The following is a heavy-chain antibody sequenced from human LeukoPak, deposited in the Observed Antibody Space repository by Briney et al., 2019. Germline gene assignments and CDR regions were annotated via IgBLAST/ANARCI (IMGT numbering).Heavy chain of an antibody. V-gene: IGHV4-34*01. J-gene: IGHJ6*03. CDR2: INHRGST. Sequence: PSETLSLTCAVYGGSFSGYYWSWIRQPPGKGLEWIGEINHRGSTNYNPSLKSRVTISVDTSKNQFSLKLSSVTAADTAAYYCARVRYSSGWHYYYYYYMDVWGKGTTVTVSS. CDR3: ARVRYSSGWHYYYYYYMDV. CDR1: GGSFSGYY. D-gene: IGHD6-19*01.